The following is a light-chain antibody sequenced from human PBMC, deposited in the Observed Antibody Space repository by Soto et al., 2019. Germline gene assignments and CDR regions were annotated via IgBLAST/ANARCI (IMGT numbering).Light chain of an antibody. CDR2: LGS. Sequence: DIVMTQSPLSLPVTPGEPASISCRSSQSLLHSNGYNYLDWYLQKPGQSPQLLIYLGSNRASGVTDRISGSESSTDFTLKISRVEDEDVGVYYCMQALQTRCTFGQGTKLEIK. J-gene: IGKJ2*02. V-gene: IGKV2-28*01. CDR1: QSLLHSNGYNY. CDR3: MQALQTRCT.